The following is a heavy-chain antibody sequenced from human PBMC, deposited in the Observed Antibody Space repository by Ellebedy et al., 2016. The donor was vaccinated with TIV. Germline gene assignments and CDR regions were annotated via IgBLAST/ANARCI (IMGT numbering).Heavy chain of an antibody. CDR2: ISAHNGNT. Sequence: AASVKVSCKASGHTSTSYGISWVRQAPGQGLEYMGWISAHNGNTNYAQRFQGRVTMTTDESTRTVYMELRSLRSDDTAVYYCARDDVAPLDVWGQGTTVSVSS. V-gene: IGHV1-18*04. CDR1: GHTSTSYG. CDR3: ARDDVAPLDV. D-gene: IGHD5-12*01. J-gene: IGHJ6*02.